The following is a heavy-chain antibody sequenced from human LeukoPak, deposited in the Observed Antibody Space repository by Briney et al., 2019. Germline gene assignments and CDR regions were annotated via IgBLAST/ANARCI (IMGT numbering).Heavy chain of an antibody. Sequence: PGGSLRLSRAASGFTYSSYGMHWVRQDPGKGLGWVAFIRYDGSNKYYADSVKGRFTISRDNSKNTLYLQMNSLRAEDTALYYCATSARTYIGSSLDYWGQGTLVTVSS. CDR1: GFTYSSYG. CDR3: ATSARTYIGSSLDY. D-gene: IGHD2-15*01. CDR2: IRYDGSNK. J-gene: IGHJ4*02. V-gene: IGHV3-30*02.